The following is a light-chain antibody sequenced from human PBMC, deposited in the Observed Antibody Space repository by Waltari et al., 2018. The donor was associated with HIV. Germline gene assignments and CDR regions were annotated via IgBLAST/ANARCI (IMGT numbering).Light chain of an antibody. V-gene: IGLV1-44*01. CDR2: NNN. CDR3: ATWDDSLRGRV. J-gene: IGLJ3*02. CDR1: DSNIGRNT. Sequence: QSVLTPPPSASGPPGQRVPLPCPGTDSNIGRNTGNWYQHLPGPAPKLLMYNNNERPSGVPDRFSGSKSGTSASLAISGLQSDDEANYYCATWDDSLRGRVFGGGTKLTVL.